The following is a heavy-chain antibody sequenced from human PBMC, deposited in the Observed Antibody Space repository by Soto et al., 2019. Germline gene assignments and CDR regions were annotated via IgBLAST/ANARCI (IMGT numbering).Heavy chain of an antibody. CDR3: ARSGAYCTSITCLFDTF. V-gene: IGHV1-18*01. CDR2: ISAYNGDT. CDR1: GYTFTSYG. J-gene: IGHJ4*02. Sequence: QAQLVQSGGEVKKPGASVKVSCRASGYTFTSYGYAWVRQAPGQGLEWMGWISAYNGDTKYAQKFQDRVTLTTDTCTTTANRELRNLGSDDTAVYYCARSGAYCTSITCLFDTFWGLGTLVTVSS. D-gene: IGHD2-8*01.